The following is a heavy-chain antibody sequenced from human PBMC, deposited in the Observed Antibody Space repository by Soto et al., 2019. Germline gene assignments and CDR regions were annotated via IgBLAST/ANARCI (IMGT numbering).Heavy chain of an antibody. D-gene: IGHD2-2*01. CDR1: GFTFSNYW. J-gene: IGHJ4*02. Sequence: EVQLVESGGGLVQPGGSLRLSCAASGFTFSNYWMHWVRQTPGKGLVWVSRINTDGSSTNYADSVKGRFTISRDKAKNTLYLQMNRLRVEDTGVFYCARGNLPIVVVPAAIDYWGQGTQVTVS. CDR3: ARGNLPIVVVPAAIDY. V-gene: IGHV3-74*01. CDR2: INTDGSST.